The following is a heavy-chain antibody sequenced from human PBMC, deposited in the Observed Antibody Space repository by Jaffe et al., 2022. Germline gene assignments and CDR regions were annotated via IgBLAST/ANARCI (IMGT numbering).Heavy chain of an antibody. J-gene: IGHJ4*02. Sequence: EVQLVESGGGLVQPGGSLRLSCAASGFTFSSYWMHWVRQAPGKGLVWVSRINSDGSSTSYADSVKGRFTISRDNAKNTLYLQMNSLRAEDTAVYYCARVLTLNYGSGSSGVDYWGQGTLVTVSS. CDR2: INSDGSST. V-gene: IGHV3-74*01. D-gene: IGHD3-10*01. CDR1: GFTFSSYW. CDR3: ARVLTLNYGSGSSGVDY.